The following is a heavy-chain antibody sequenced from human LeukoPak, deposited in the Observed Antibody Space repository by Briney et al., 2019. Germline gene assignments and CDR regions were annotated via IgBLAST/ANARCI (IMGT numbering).Heavy chain of an antibody. J-gene: IGHJ4*02. D-gene: IGHD5-18*01. V-gene: IGHV4-59*08. Sequence: PSETRSLTCTVSGDSISSYYWSWIRQPPGKGLEWIGYIYYTGSTNYNPSLKSRVTISVDTSKNQFSLKLHSVTAADTAVYYCARHGYTAMVLSEIDFWGQGTLVTVSS. CDR3: ARHGYTAMVLSEIDF. CDR1: GDSISSYY. CDR2: IYYTGST.